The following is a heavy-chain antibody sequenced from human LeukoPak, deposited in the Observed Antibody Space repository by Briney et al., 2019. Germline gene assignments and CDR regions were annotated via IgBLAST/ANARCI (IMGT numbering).Heavy chain of an antibody. CDR1: GGSISSYY. Sequence: SETLSLTCTVSGGSISSYYWSWIRQPPGKGLEWIGYIYYSGSTNYNPSLKSRVTISVDRSKNQFSLKLSSVTAADTAVYYCARVGLIAARTIDYWGQGTLVIVSS. D-gene: IGHD6-6*01. CDR3: ARVGLIAARTIDY. CDR2: IYYSGST. V-gene: IGHV4-59*12. J-gene: IGHJ4*02.